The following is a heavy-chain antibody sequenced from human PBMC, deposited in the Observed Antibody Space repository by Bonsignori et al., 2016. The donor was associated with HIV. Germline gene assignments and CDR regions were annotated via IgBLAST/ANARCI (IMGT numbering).Heavy chain of an antibody. J-gene: IGHJ3*02. V-gene: IGHV4-59*01. CDR3: ARVRMNYYDSSGYPRDAFDI. CDR1: GGSISSYY. D-gene: IGHD3-22*01. CDR2: IYYSGST. Sequence: SETLSLTCTVSGGSISSYYWSWIRQPPGKGLEWIGYIYYSGSTNYNPSLKSRVTISVDTSKNQFSLKLSSVTAADTAVYYCARVRMNYYDSSGYPRDAFDIWGQGTMVTVSS.